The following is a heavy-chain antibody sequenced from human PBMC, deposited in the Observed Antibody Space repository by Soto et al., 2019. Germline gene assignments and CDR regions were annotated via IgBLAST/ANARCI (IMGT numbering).Heavy chain of an antibody. D-gene: IGHD1-26*01. J-gene: IGHJ4*02. V-gene: IGHV3-15*01. Sequence: PGGSLRLSCAASGSTFSNAWMSWVRQAPGKGLEWVGRIKSKTDGGTTDYAAPVKGRFTISRDDSKNTLYLQMNSLKTEDTAVYYCTAQWELLPYYFDYWGQGTLVTVSS. CDR2: IKSKTDGGTT. CDR1: GSTFSNAW. CDR3: TAQWELLPYYFDY.